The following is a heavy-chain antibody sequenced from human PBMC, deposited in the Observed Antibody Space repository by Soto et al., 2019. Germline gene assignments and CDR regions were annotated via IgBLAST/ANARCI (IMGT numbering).Heavy chain of an antibody. CDR1: GGTFSRYA. J-gene: IGHJ4*02. D-gene: IGHD3-22*01. Sequence: SVKVSCKASGGTFSRYAISWVRQAPGQGLEWMGGIIPIFGTANYAQKFQGRLSITADESTSTVYMQLSSLRSEDTAVYYCARQFHYDSRGYYYAFRGQGTLVTVSS. V-gene: IGHV1-69*13. CDR2: IIPIFGTA. CDR3: ARQFHYDSRGYYYAF.